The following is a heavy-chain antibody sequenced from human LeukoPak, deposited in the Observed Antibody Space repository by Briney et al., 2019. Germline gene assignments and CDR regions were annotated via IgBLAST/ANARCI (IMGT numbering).Heavy chain of an antibody. D-gene: IGHD1-26*01. CDR1: GFTFSSYG. CDR3: AKDEDSGSYYRY. CDR2: ISYDGSNK. Sequence: PGGSLRLSCAASGFTFSSYGMHWVRQAPGKGLEWVAVISYDGSNKYYADSAKGRFTISRDNSKNTLYLQMNSLRAEDTAVYYCAKDEDSGSYYRYWGQGTLVTVSS. V-gene: IGHV3-30*18. J-gene: IGHJ4*02.